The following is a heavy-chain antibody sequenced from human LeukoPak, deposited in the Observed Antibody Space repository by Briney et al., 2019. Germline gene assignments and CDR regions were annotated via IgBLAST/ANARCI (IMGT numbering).Heavy chain of an antibody. CDR1: GFTFSNYG. J-gene: IGHJ4*02. CDR2: ISSSSSYI. Sequence: GGSLRVSCAASGFTFSNYGINWVRQAPGKGLEWVSSISSSSSYISYADSVKGRFTISRDNAKNSMYLQMNSLRADDTAVYYCARGGYYYDSSGYSRIGSFDYWGPGTLVTVSS. CDR3: ARGGYYYDSSGYSRIGSFDY. V-gene: IGHV3-21*01. D-gene: IGHD3-22*01.